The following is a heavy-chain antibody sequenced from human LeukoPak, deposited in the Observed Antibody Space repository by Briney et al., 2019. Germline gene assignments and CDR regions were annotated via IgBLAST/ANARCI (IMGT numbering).Heavy chain of an antibody. CDR1: GGSISSSSYY. J-gene: IGHJ5*02. V-gene: IGHV4-39*01. Sequence: SETLSLTCTVSGGSISSSSYYWGWIHQPPGKGLEWIGSIYYSGSTYYNPSLKSRVTISVDTSKNQFSLKLSSVTAADTSVYYCARHDYDEANWFDPWGQGTLVTVSS. D-gene: IGHD4-17*01. CDR3: ARHDYDEANWFDP. CDR2: IYYSGST.